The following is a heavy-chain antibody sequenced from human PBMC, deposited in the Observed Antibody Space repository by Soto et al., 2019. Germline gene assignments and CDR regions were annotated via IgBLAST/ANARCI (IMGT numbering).Heavy chain of an antibody. J-gene: IGHJ5*02. CDR2: ISTYSGDT. Sequence: QVHLVQSGVEVKTPGASVKVSCQASGYTFFTYEISWVRQAPGQGLEWMGWISTYSGDTKYAQKFQGIVTMTTDPTTTPAHLELRSLRSHATAVYYCARHHVPTTSENGFAPLGQGTLVTVSS. CDR1: GYTFFTYE. V-gene: IGHV1-18*01. D-gene: IGHD5-12*01. CDR3: ARHHVPTTSENGFAP.